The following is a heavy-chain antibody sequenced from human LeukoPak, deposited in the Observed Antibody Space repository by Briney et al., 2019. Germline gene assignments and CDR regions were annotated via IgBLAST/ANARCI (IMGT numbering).Heavy chain of an antibody. CDR2: INPNCGGT. Sequence: ASVKVSCKASGYTFTGYYMHWVRQAPGQGLEWMGWINPNCGGTNYAQKFQGRVTMTRDTSISTAYMELSRLRSDDTAVYYCARELPSYDFWSGYLDWGQGTLDTVSS. D-gene: IGHD3-3*01. CDR1: GYTFTGYY. V-gene: IGHV1-2*02. CDR3: ARELPSYDFWSGYLD. J-gene: IGHJ4*02.